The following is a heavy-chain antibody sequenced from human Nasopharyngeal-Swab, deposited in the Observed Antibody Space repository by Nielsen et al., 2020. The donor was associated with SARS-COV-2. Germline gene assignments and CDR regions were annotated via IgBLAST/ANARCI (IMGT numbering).Heavy chain of an antibody. CDR3: RGSGSPFDY. Sequence: GESLKISCAASGFTFSSYAMHWVRQAPGKGLEWVAAISYDGSNKYYADSVKGRFTISRDNSKNTLYLQMNSLRAEDTAVYYCRGSGSPFDYWGQGTLVTVSS. CDR1: GFTFSSYA. J-gene: IGHJ4*02. D-gene: IGHD3-10*01. CDR2: ISYDGSNK. V-gene: IGHV3-30-3*01.